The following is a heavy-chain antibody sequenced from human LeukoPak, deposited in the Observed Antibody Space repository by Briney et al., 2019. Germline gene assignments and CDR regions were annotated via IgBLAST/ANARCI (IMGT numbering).Heavy chain of an antibody. Sequence: PWGSLRLSCAASGFTFSSYAMSWVRQAPGKGLEWVSAITGTGGSTYYADSVKGRFTISRDNSKNTLYLQMNSLGAEDTAVYYCATRGYCSGTSCYAQQPWGQGTLVTVSS. J-gene: IGHJ5*02. D-gene: IGHD2-2*01. V-gene: IGHV3-23*01. CDR3: ATRGYCSGTSCYAQQP. CDR2: ITGTGGST. CDR1: GFTFSSYA.